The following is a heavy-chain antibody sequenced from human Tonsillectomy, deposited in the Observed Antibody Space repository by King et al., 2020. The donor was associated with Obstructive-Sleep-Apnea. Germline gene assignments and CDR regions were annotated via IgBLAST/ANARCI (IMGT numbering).Heavy chain of an antibody. V-gene: IGHV3-74*01. J-gene: IGHJ4*02. CDR3: ARELYGDYGVDY. Sequence: VQLVESGGGLVQPGGSLRLSCAASGFTVSRYWMHWVRQAPGKGLVWVSAIKSDGSSTSYADCWKGRFTISRDNAKNTLYLQMNSLRAEDTAVYYCARELYGDYGVDYWGQGTLVTVSS. CDR1: GFTVSRYW. CDR2: IKSDGSST. D-gene: IGHD4-17*01.